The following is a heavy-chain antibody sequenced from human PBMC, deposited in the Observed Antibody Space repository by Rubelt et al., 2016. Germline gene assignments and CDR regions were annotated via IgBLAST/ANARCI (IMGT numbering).Heavy chain of an antibody. D-gene: IGHD2-2*01. CDR3: ARGKCSSTSCYGIDAFDI. V-gene: IGHV3-7*01. Sequence: EVQLVESGGGLVQPGGSLRLSCAASGFTFSSYWMSWVRQAPGTGLEWVANLKQEGSGKYSVDSVQGRFTISRDNAKNSLYLQMNSLRAEDTAVYYCARGKCSSTSCYGIDAFDIWGQGTMVTVSS. J-gene: IGHJ3*02. CDR2: LKQEGSGK. CDR1: GFTFSSYW.